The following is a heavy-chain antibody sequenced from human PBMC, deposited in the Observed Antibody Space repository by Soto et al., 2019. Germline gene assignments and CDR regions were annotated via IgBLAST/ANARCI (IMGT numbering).Heavy chain of an antibody. J-gene: IGHJ4*02. CDR2: IWYDGSNK. D-gene: IGHD3-16*02. CDR3: ARGLRIYHFDY. Sequence: GRSLSLSCAASGFTFSSYGMHWVRQAPGKGLEWVAVIWYDGSNKYYADSVKGRVTISVDTSKNQFSLKLSSVTAADTAVYYCARGLRIYHFDYWGQGTLVNV. V-gene: IGHV3-33*01. CDR1: GFTFSSYG.